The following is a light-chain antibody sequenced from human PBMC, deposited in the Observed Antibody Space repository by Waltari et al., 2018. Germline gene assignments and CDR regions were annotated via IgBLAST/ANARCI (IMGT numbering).Light chain of an antibody. CDR3: SSYAGSSNLI. J-gene: IGLJ2*01. CDR2: EVN. V-gene: IGLV2-8*01. Sequence: QSALTQPPSASGSPGQSVTISCTGTSSDIGSSKYVSWYQQHPPKAPKLMIYEVNKRPSVVPDRFSGSKSGNTASLTVSGLQADDEADYYCSSYAGSSNLIFGGGTKLTVL. CDR1: SSDIGSSKY.